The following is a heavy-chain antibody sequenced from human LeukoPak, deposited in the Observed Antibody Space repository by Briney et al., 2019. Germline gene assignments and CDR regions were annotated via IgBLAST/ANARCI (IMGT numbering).Heavy chain of an antibody. J-gene: IGHJ4*02. CDR2: ISSSGGTI. CDR3: ARSSVEMATILAY. Sequence: PGGSLRLSCAASGFTFSDYYMSWIRQAPGKGLEWVSYISSSGGTIYYADSVKGRFTISRDNAKNPLYLQMNSLRAEDTAVYYCARSSVEMATILAYWGQGTLVTVSS. V-gene: IGHV3-11*01. D-gene: IGHD5-24*01. CDR1: GFTFSDYY.